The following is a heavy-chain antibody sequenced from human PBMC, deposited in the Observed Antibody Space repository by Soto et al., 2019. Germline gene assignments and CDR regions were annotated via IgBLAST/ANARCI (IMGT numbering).Heavy chain of an antibody. CDR2: ISSSGYT. V-gene: IGHV4-4*08. CDR3: ASLHGARFDP. Sequence: QVQLQKSGPGLVKPSETLSLTCTVSGGSISTNYWSWIRQPPGKGLEWIGYISSSGYTNYNASLKSRITISIDTSKNQCSLKLTSVTAADTAVYYCASLHGARFDPWGQGTLVTVSS. CDR1: GGSISTNY. D-gene: IGHD4-17*01. J-gene: IGHJ5*02.